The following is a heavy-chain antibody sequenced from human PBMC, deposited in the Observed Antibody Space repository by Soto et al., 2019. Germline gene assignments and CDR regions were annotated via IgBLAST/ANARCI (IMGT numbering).Heavy chain of an antibody. J-gene: IGHJ4*02. D-gene: IGHD3-10*01. CDR1: GFTFSSYA. Sequence: EVQLLESGGGLVQPGGSLRLSCAASGFTFSSYAMRWVRQAPGKGLEWVSVISGSGGNTYYADSVKGRFTISRDNSKNTLYLQMNSLRAEDTAVYYCAKDWTGSGRYFEYWGQGTLVTVSS. CDR3: AKDWTGSGRYFEY. CDR2: ISGSGGNT. V-gene: IGHV3-23*01.